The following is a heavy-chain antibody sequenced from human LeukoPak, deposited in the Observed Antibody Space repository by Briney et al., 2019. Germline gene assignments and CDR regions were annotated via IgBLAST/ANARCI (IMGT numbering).Heavy chain of an antibody. CDR2: TSSSGSTI. J-gene: IGHJ3*01. CDR1: GFTFSDYY. D-gene: IGHD3/OR15-3a*01. Sequence: GGSLRLSCAASGFTFSDYYMSWIRQAPGKGLEWVSYTSSSGSTIYYADSVKGRFTISRDNAKNSLDLQMNSLRAEDTALYYCAKFGLPYSIDLWGQGTMVTVSS. V-gene: IGHV3-11*04. CDR3: AKFGLPYSIDL.